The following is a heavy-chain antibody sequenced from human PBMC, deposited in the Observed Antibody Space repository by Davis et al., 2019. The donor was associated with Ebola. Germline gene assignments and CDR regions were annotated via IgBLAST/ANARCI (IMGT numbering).Heavy chain of an antibody. Sequence: ASVKVSCKASGYTFTSYYMHWVRQAPGQGLEWMGIINPSGGSTSYAQKFQGRVTMTRDTSTSTVYMELSSLRSEDTAVYYCARDVTMVQGVISPEHYGMDVWGQGTTVTVSS. V-gene: IGHV1-46*01. CDR3: ARDVTMVQGVISPEHYGMDV. CDR1: GYTFTSYY. D-gene: IGHD3-10*01. J-gene: IGHJ6*02. CDR2: INPSGGST.